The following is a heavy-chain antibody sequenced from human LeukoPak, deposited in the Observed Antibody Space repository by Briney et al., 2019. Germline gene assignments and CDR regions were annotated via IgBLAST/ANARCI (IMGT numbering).Heavy chain of an antibody. Sequence: ASVKVSCKASGYTFTSYYMHWVRQAPGQGLEWMGIINPSGGSTSYAQKFQGRVTMTRDMSTSTVYMELSSLRSEDTAVYYCAREKGHRIVGATPRDWGQGTLVTVSS. CDR1: GYTFTSYY. V-gene: IGHV1-46*01. CDR2: INPSGGST. J-gene: IGHJ4*02. CDR3: AREKGHRIVGATPRD. D-gene: IGHD1-26*01.